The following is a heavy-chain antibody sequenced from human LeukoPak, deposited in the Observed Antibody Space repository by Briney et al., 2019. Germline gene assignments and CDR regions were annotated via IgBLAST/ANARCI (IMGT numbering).Heavy chain of an antibody. V-gene: IGHV3-9*01. CDR2: ISWNSGSI. Sequence: GGSLRLSCAASGFTFDDYTMHWVRQAPGKGLEWVSGISWNSGSIGYADSVKGRFTISRDNAKNSLYLQMNSLRAEDTAVYYCARDRYSGSYREDYWGQGTLVTVSS. D-gene: IGHD1-26*01. CDR3: ARDRYSGSYREDY. CDR1: GFTFDDYT. J-gene: IGHJ4*02.